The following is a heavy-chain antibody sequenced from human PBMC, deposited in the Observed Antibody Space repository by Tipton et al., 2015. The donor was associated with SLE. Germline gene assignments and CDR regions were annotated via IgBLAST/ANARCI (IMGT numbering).Heavy chain of an antibody. CDR1: GGSISSSSYY. CDR2: IYYSGNT. Sequence: TLSLTCTVSGGSISSSSYYWGWIRQPPGKGLEWIGSIYYSGNTYYKPSLKSRVTISVDTSRNQFSLKMTSVTVADTAVYSCARAVGARGYYGLDVWGQGTTVTVSS. CDR3: ARAVGARGYYGLDV. D-gene: IGHD1-26*01. V-gene: IGHV4-39*07. J-gene: IGHJ6*02.